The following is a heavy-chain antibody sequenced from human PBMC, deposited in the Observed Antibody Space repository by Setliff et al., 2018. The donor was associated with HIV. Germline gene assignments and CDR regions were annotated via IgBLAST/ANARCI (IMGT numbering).Heavy chain of an antibody. CDR2: INYSGST. V-gene: IGHV4-34*01. D-gene: IGHD6-19*01. J-gene: IGHJ4*02. CDR1: GGSLNSHY. Sequence: PSETLSLTCAVNGGSLNSHYWSWIRQSPERGLEWIGEINYSGSTYYNPSLESRVTMSVDASKSQLFLTLRSVTAADTAAYYCARGRPAVAYRGHGGDYWGQGTMVTVSS. CDR3: ARGRPAVAYRGHGGDY.